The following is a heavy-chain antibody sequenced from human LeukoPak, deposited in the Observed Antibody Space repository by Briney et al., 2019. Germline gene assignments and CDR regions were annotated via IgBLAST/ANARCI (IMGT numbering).Heavy chain of an antibody. V-gene: IGHV1-18*01. Sequence: GASVKVSCKASGYTFTSYGISWVRQAPGQGLEWMGWISAYNGNTNYAQKLQGRVTMTTDTSTSTAYMELRSLRSDDTAVYYCARDLTMVRGVIITDVYMDVWGKGTTVTISS. CDR1: GYTFTSYG. CDR2: ISAYNGNT. J-gene: IGHJ6*03. D-gene: IGHD3-10*01. CDR3: ARDLTMVRGVIITDVYMDV.